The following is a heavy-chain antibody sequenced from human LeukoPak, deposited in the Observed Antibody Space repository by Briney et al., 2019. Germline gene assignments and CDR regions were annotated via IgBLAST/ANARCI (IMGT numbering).Heavy chain of an antibody. V-gene: IGHV3-21*01. D-gene: IGHD3-3*01. CDR1: GFTFSSYS. CDR3: ARTFRESYYDFWSGYSTLDY. J-gene: IGHJ4*02. Sequence: PGGSLRLSCAASGFTFSSYSMNWVRQAPGKGLEWVSSISSSSSYIYYADSVKGRFTISRDNAKNSLYLQMNSLRAEDTAVYYCARTFRESYYDFWSGYSTLDYWGQGTLVTVSS. CDR2: ISSSSSYI.